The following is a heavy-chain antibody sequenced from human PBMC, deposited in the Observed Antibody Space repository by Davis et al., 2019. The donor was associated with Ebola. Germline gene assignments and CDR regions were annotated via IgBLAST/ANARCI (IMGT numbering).Heavy chain of an antibody. V-gene: IGHV4-34*01. CDR2: INHSGST. CDR1: GGSFSGYY. J-gene: IGHJ4*02. D-gene: IGHD6-19*01. Sequence: PSETLSLTCAVYGGSFSGYYWSWIRQPPGKGLEWIGEINHSGSTNYNPSLKSRVTISVDKSKNQFSLKLSSVTAADTAVYYCARVIAVAGTRGDYWGQGTLVTVSS. CDR3: ARVIAVAGTRGDY.